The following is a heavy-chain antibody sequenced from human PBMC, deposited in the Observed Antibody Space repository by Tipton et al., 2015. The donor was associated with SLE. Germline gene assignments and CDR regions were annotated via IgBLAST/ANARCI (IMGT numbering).Heavy chain of an antibody. D-gene: IGHD3-16*01. CDR1: GESFNTYY. CDR3: ARGGGYYYHLDV. V-gene: IGHV4-34*01. Sequence: TLSLTCAVYGESFNTYYWTWIRQPPGKGLEWIGEINENGNTNFSPSLKNRVTMSVDTSKKQFSLNLYSVTAADTAVYYCARGGGYYYHLDVWDKGTTVTVSS. J-gene: IGHJ6*03. CDR2: INENGNT.